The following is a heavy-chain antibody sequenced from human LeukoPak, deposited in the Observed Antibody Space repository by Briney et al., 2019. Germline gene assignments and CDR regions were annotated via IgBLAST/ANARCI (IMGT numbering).Heavy chain of an antibody. D-gene: IGHD5-12*01. Sequence: SQTLSLIYTVSSGIHNYYWRWIPQPPGKGLEWIGNIHYSGSTNYNPSLKSRVTISVDTSKNQFSLKLSSVTAADTAVYYCAKSYSGYVLDYWGQGTLVTVSS. CDR3: AKSYSGYVLDY. V-gene: IGHV4-59*08. CDR2: IHYSGST. J-gene: IGHJ4*02. CDR1: SGIHNYY.